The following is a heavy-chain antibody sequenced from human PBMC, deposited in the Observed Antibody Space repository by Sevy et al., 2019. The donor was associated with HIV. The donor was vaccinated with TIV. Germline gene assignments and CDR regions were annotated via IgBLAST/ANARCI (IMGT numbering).Heavy chain of an antibody. D-gene: IGHD4-17*01. Sequence: GGSLRLSCTASGFTFSNYEMKWVRQAPGKGLEWVSYITLSGSSTYYADSVKGRFTISRDNAKNSLYLQMNSLRAEDTAVYYCAKAYSAVTTYYWGQGTLVTVSS. CDR2: ITLSGSST. J-gene: IGHJ4*02. CDR1: GFTFSNYE. V-gene: IGHV3-48*03. CDR3: AKAYSAVTTYY.